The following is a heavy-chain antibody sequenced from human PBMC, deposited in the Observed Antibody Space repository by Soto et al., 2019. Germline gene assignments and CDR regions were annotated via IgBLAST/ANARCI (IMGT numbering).Heavy chain of an antibody. CDR1: GFTFSTYA. CDR2: ISYDGSNK. Sequence: QVQLVESGGGVVQPGRSLRLSCAASGFTFSTYAMHWVRQAPGKGLDWVAVISYDGSNKYYADSVKGRFTISRDNSKNTLYLQMNSLRAEDTTVYYCARGGPYSYDSSDWGAFHIWGQGTMVTVSS. CDR3: ARGGPYSYDSSDWGAFHI. D-gene: IGHD3-22*01. J-gene: IGHJ3*02. V-gene: IGHV3-30-3*01.